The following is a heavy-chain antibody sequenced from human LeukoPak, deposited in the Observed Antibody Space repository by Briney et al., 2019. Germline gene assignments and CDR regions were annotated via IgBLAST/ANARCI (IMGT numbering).Heavy chain of an antibody. CDR1: GYSISSGYY. D-gene: IGHD3-3*01. CDR3: ARDNYDFWSGKENDFDY. V-gene: IGHV4-38-2*02. Sequence: TSETLSLTCTVSGYSISSGYYWGWIRPPPGKGLEWVGSIYHSGSTYYNPSLKSRVTISVDTSKNQFSLKLSSVTDADTAVYYCARDNYDFWSGKENDFDYWGQGTLVTVSS. J-gene: IGHJ4*02. CDR2: IYHSGST.